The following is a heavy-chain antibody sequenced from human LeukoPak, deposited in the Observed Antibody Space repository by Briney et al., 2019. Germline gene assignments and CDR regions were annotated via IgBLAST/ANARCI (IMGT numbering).Heavy chain of an antibody. V-gene: IGHV1-46*01. J-gene: IGHJ4*02. CDR3: ARGQLYYYDSSGDPDFDY. CDR1: GYTCTSYY. Sequence: ASVKVSCKASGYTCTSYYMHWVRQAPGQGLEWMGIINPSGGSTSYAQKFQGRVTMTRDTSTSTVYMELSSLRSEDTAVYYCARGQLYYYDSSGDPDFDYWGQGTLVTVSS. D-gene: IGHD3-22*01. CDR2: INPSGGST.